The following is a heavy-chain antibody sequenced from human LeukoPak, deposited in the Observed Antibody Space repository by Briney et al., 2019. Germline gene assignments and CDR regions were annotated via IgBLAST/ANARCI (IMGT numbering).Heavy chain of an antibody. CDR3: AGDFGDAHFDY. CDR2: TYYGGNT. Sequence: PSETLSLTCTVSGGSISSLTYYWGWVRQTPVKGLEWIGTTYYGGNTYYNPSLRSRVSISVDASRDQFSLNLNSVTASDTAVYFCAGDFGDAHFDYGAREPWSPSPQ. J-gene: IGHJ4*02. CDR1: GGSISSLTYY. V-gene: IGHV4-39*01. D-gene: IGHD4-17*01.